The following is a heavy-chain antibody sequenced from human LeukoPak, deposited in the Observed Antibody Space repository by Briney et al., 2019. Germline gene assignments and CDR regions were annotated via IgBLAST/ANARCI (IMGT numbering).Heavy chain of an antibody. CDR1: GGSFSGYY. CDR2: INHSGST. CDR3: AKMGYCTNGVCSPMDV. J-gene: IGHJ6*03. D-gene: IGHD2-8*01. Sequence: SETLSLTCAVYGGSFSGYYWSWIRQPPGKGLEWIGEINHSGSTNYNPSLKSRVTISVDTSKNQFSLKLSSVTAADTAVYYCAKMGYCTNGVCSPMDVWGKGTTVTVSS. V-gene: IGHV4-34*01.